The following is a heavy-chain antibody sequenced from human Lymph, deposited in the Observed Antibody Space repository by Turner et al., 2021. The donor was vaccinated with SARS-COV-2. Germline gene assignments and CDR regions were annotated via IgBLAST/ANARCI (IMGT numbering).Heavy chain of an antibody. CDR2: MYYSGSS. Sequence: QLQLQASGPGLVKPSETLSLTCTVSGGSISSSSYYWGWIRQPPGKGLEWMGSMYYSGSSDYNPSSNNRVTINVENTNNKYSSKLRLVLTADTAVDYYAAHNTISRVVGSWFDPWGQGTLVTVSS. CDR3: AAHNTISRVVGSWFDP. J-gene: IGHJ5*02. V-gene: IGHV4-39*01. D-gene: IGHD3-3*01. CDR1: GGSISSSSYY.